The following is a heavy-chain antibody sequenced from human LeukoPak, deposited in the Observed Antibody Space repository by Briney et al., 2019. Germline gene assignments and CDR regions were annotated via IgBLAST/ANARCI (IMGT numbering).Heavy chain of an antibody. CDR3: ARGPDLEHPGHYFDY. V-gene: IGHV4-39*07. Sequence: KASETLSLTCTVSGGSISSSSYYWGWIRQPPGKGLEWIGSIYYSGSTYYNPSLKSRVTISVDTSKNQFSLKLSSVTAADTAVYYCARGPDLEHPGHYFDYWGQGTLVTVSS. J-gene: IGHJ4*02. CDR2: IYYSGST. CDR1: GGSISSSSYY. D-gene: IGHD1/OR15-1a*01.